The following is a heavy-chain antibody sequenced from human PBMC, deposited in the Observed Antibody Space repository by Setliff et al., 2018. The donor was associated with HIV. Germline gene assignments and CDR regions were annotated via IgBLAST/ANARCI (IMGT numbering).Heavy chain of an antibody. D-gene: IGHD2-2*01. V-gene: IGHV1-3*01. Sequence: ASVKVSCKASGYTFTTYAIHWVRQAPGQSLEWMGWINAGSGNTKYSQNFQGRVTITTDTSTSTAYMELRSLRSDDTALYYCARKPTGSPSDYWGQGTLVTVSS. CDR1: GYTFTTYA. CDR2: INAGSGNT. J-gene: IGHJ4*02. CDR3: ARKPTGSPSDY.